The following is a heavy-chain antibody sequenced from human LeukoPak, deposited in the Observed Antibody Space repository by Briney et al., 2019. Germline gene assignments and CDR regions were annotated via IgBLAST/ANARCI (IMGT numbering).Heavy chain of an antibody. CDR1: GFTFSDYY. CDR2: ISSSGSTI. V-gene: IGHV3-11*01. Sequence: AGGSLRLSCAASGFTFSDYYMSWIRQAPGKGLEWVSYISSSGSTIYYADSVKGRFTISRDNAKNSLYLQMNSLRAEDTAVYYCARAPYGSGSRWFDPWGQGTLVTVSS. CDR3: ARAPYGSGSRWFDP. J-gene: IGHJ5*02. D-gene: IGHD3-10*01.